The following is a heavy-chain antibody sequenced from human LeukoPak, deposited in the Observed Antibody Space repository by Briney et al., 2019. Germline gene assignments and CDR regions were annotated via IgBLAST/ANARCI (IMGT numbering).Heavy chain of an antibody. CDR2: INGDGRTT. Sequence: QPGGSLRLSCSASGFIFSTYTMYWVRQAPGKGLEYVSVINGDGRTTYYIDSVKGRFTISRDNSKNTLYLQMSSLSTEDTAVYYCVGDQVDGTGYLRWGQGTRVTVSA. CDR1: GFIFSTYT. D-gene: IGHD2-8*02. CDR3: VGDQVDGTGYLR. V-gene: IGHV3-64D*06. J-gene: IGHJ4*02.